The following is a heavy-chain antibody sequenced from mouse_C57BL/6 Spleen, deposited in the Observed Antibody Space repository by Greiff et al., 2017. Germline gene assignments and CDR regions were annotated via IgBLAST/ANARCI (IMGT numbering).Heavy chain of an antibody. Sequence: EVQLQESGEGLVKPGGSLKLSCAASGFTFSSYAMSWVRQTPEKRLEWVAYISSGGDYIYYADTVKGRFTISRDNARNTLYLQMSSLKSEDTAMYYCTRDDYDGSFDYWGQGTTLTVSS. CDR1: GFTFSSYA. V-gene: IGHV5-9-1*02. CDR2: ISSGGDYI. J-gene: IGHJ2*01. CDR3: TRDDYDGSFDY. D-gene: IGHD2-4*01.